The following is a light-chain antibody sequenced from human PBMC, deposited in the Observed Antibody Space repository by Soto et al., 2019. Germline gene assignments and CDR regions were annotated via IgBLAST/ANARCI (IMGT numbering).Light chain of an antibody. CDR1: SSDVGRYNL. V-gene: IGLV2-23*01. J-gene: IGLJ2*01. CDR2: EGN. CDR3: CSYAGSDTHMV. Sequence: QSALTQPASVSGSPGQSITISCTGTSSDVGRYNLVSWYQQHSGKVPKLLIYEGNKRPSGVSDRFSGSKSGNTASLTISGLQAEDEADYYCCSYAGSDTHMVFGGGTKVTVL.